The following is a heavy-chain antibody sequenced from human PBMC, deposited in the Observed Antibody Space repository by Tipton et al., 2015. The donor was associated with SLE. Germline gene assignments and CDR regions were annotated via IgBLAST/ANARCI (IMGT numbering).Heavy chain of an antibody. CDR2: VSFNGIT. V-gene: IGHV4-59*12. Sequence: TLSLTCSVSGDSINSYYWSWIRQTPGKGLEWIGYVSFNGITNYNPSLESRVSISLDRSRNQISLKLSSVTAADTAVYYCARDVGYDSSGYCHRYFDYWGQGTLVTVSS. D-gene: IGHD3-22*01. CDR3: ARDVGYDSSGYCHRYFDY. J-gene: IGHJ4*02. CDR1: GDSINSYY.